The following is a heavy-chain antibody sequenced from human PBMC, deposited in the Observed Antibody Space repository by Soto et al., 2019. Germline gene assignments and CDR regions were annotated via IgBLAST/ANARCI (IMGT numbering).Heavy chain of an antibody. D-gene: IGHD6-6*01. CDR3: ARDRPEILNPTDHPMFDY. CDR1: GFTFSSHW. CDR2: IKSDGSST. J-gene: IGHJ4*02. Sequence: EVQLVESGGGLVQPGGSLRLSCAASGFTFSSHWMHWVRQVPGKGLVWVSRIKSDGSSTAYADSVKGQFTISRDNSKNTLYLQMNSLRVEDSAVYYCARDRPEILNPTDHPMFDYWGQGTLVTVSS. V-gene: IGHV3-74*01.